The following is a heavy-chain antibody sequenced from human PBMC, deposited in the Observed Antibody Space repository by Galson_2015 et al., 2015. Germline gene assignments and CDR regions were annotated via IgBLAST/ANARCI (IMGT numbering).Heavy chain of an antibody. CDR1: GYNFASFG. J-gene: IGHJ3*01. Sequence: SVKVSCKATGYNFASFGMTWVRQAPGQGLQWMGWTSTSSVNAQYAQNFQGRVTMSTDMSTSTAYMELTSLRSDDTALYYCARGGYDSSGIHFANDPHDLSGQGTMITVSS. D-gene: IGHD3-22*01. CDR2: TSTSSVNA. V-gene: IGHV1-18*04. CDR3: ARGGYDSSGIHFANDPHDL.